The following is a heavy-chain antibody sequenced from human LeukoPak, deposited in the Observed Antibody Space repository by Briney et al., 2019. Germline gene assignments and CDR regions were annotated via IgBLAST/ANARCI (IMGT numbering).Heavy chain of an antibody. CDR2: ISTSSSPI. D-gene: IGHD3-10*01. CDR3: ARDRVGDYYGSGSPNWFDP. V-gene: IGHV3-48*01. J-gene: IGHJ5*02. CDR1: GFTFSDYN. Sequence: GGSLRLSCAASGFTFSDYNMNWARQAPGKGLEWVSYISTSSSPIYYADSVKGRFTISRDNAKNSLYLQMNSLRAEDTAVYYCARDRVGDYYGSGSPNWFDPWGQGTLVTVSS.